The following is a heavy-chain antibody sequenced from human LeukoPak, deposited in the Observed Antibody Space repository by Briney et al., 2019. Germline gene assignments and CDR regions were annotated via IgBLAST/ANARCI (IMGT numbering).Heavy chain of an antibody. CDR2: ISAYNGNT. CDR1: GYTFTSYA. Sequence: ASVKVSCKASGYTFTSYAMNWVRQAPGQGLEWMGWISAYNGNTNYAQKLQGRVTMTTDTSTSTAYMELRSLRSDDTAVYYCARGPGELTDIVVVPAAAHPNYYYYYMDVWGKGTTVTVSS. CDR3: ARGPGELTDIVVVPAAAHPNYYYYYMDV. V-gene: IGHV1-18*01. D-gene: IGHD2-2*01. J-gene: IGHJ6*03.